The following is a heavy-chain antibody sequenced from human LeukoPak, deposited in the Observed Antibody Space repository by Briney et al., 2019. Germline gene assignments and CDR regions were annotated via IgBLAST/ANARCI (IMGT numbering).Heavy chain of an antibody. CDR1: GYTFTGYY. J-gene: IGHJ3*02. CDR2: INAGNGNT. V-gene: IGHV1-3*01. CDR3: ATLDGSGSRDAFDI. D-gene: IGHD3-10*01. Sequence: EASVKVSCKASGYTFTGYYMHWVRQAPGQRLEWMGWINAGNGNTKYSQKFQGRVTITRDTSASTAYMELSSLRSEDTAVYYCATLDGSGSRDAFDIWGQGTMVTVSS.